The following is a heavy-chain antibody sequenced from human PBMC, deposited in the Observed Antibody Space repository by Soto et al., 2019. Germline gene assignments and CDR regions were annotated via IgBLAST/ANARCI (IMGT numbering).Heavy chain of an antibody. J-gene: IGHJ4*02. CDR1: GFTFSSYG. CDR2: ISYDGSNK. Sequence: VGSLRLSCAASGFTFSSYGMHWVRQAPGKGLEWVAVISYDGSNKYYADSVKGRFTISRGNSKNTLYLQMNSLRAEDTAVYYCAKLHGRGGKPVGWGQGTLVTVSS. D-gene: IGHD2-15*01. CDR3: AKLHGRGGKPVG. V-gene: IGHV3-30*18.